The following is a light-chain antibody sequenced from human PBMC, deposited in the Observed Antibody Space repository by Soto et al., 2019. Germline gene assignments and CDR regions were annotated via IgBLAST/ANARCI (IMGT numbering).Light chain of an antibody. CDR3: GTWDSSLSIFV. CDR2: END. V-gene: IGLV1-51*02. J-gene: IGLJ1*01. Sequence: QSVLTQPPSVSAAPGQKVTMSCSGGSPKIGNYYVSLHQQLPGTAPKLLIYENDKRPSGIPDRFSGSKSGTSATLGITGLQTGDEADYYCGTWDSSLSIFVFGTGTKVTVL. CDR1: SPKIGNYY.